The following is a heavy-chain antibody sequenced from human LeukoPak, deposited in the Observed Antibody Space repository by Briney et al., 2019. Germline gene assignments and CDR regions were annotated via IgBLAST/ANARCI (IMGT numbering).Heavy chain of an antibody. J-gene: IGHJ4*02. CDR1: GFTFSNYA. CDR2: ISDSGGAT. CDR3: AKDASTIIREGALLSGRRSFYYFDY. Sequence: GGSLRLSCAASGFTFSNYAMSWVRQAPGKGLEWVSGISDSGGATYFADSMKGRFTISRDNSKNTLYLQMNSLRAEDTAVYLCAKDASTIIREGALLSGRRSFYYFDYWGQGTLVTVSS. D-gene: IGHD3-10*01. V-gene: IGHV3-23*01.